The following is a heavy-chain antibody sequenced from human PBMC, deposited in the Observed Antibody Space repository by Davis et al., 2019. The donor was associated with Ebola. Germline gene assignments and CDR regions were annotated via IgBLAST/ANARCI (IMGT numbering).Heavy chain of an antibody. CDR2: INHSGIT. J-gene: IGHJ6*02. Sequence: SETLSLTCTVSGGSISSSSYYWGWIRQPPGKGLEWIGEINHSGITNYNPSLKSRVTISIDTSKNQFSLKLRSVTAADTAVYYCARGDNWNYRGYYYGMDVWGQGTTVTVSS. CDR1: GGSISSSSYY. CDR3: ARGDNWNYRGYYYGMDV. V-gene: IGHV4-39*07. D-gene: IGHD1-7*01.